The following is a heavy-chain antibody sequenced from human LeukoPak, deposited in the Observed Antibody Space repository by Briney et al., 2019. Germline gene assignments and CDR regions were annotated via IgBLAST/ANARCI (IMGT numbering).Heavy chain of an antibody. CDR2: IVVGSGNT. Sequence: SVKVSCKASGFTFTSSTIQWVRQARGQRLEWIGWIVVGSGNTNCAQKFQERVIITRDMSTTTVYMELSSLRSEDTAVYYCAGTPWFGELTLDYWGQGTLVTVSS. J-gene: IGHJ4*02. CDR3: AGTPWFGELTLDY. CDR1: GFTFTSST. V-gene: IGHV1-58*02. D-gene: IGHD3-10*01.